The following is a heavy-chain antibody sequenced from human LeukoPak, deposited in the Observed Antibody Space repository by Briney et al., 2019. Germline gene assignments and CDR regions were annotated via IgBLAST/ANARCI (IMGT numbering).Heavy chain of an antibody. CDR2: ISAYNGNT. CDR3: ARDRATVTTVDVQGDY. V-gene: IGHV1-18*01. J-gene: IGHJ4*02. CDR1: GYTFTSYG. Sequence: GASVKVSCKASGYTFTSYGISWVRQARGQGLEWMGWISAYNGNTNYAQKLQGRVTMTTDTSTSTAYMELRSLRSDDTAVYYCARDRATVTTVDVQGDYWGQGTLVTVSS. D-gene: IGHD4-17*01.